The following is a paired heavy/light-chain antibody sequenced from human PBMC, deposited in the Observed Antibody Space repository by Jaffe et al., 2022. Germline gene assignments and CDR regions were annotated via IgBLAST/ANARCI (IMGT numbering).Heavy chain of an antibody. CDR2: IRYDGRSNI. CDR1: GFTFGSYG. D-gene: IGHD3-22*01. J-gene: IGHJ4*02. CDR3: ARARDDSSGYPAWYYFDY. Sequence: QVQLVESGGGVVQPGGSLRLSCAASGFTFGSYGMHWVRQAPGKGLEWVAFIRYDGRSNIYYSDSVKGRFTISRDNSRNTLYLQMNGLRPEDTAVYYCARARDDSSGYPAWYYFDYWGQGTLVTVSS. V-gene: IGHV3-30*02.
Light chain of an antibody. CDR2: TNN. J-gene: IGLJ3*02. V-gene: IGLV1-47*01. CDR1: RSNIGRNY. Sequence: QSVLTQPPSASGTPGQRVTMSCSGGRSNIGRNYVYWYQQLPGTAPRLLIFTNNQRPSGVPDRFSGSKSGTAASLVISGLRSEDEADYYCAAWDDSLSGWVFGGGTKLTVL. CDR3: AAWDDSLSGWV.